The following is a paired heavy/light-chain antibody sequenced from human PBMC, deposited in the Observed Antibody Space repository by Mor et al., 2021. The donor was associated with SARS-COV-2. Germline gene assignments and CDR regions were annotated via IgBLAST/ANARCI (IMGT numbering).Light chain of an antibody. V-gene: IGKV4-1*01. Sequence: DIVMTQSPDSLAVSLGERATINCKSSQSVLYSSNNKNYLAWYQQKPGQPPKLLIYWASTRESGVPDRFSGSGSATDFTLTISSLQAEDVAVYYCQQYYGLPYTFGQGTKLEMK. J-gene: IGKJ2*01. CDR1: QSVLYSSNNKNY. CDR2: WAS. CDR3: QQYYGLPYT.
Heavy chain of an antibody. D-gene: IGHD1-26*01. Sequence: EVQLEESGGGLVQPGGSLRLSCVASGFTFNTYAMSWLRQAPGKGLEWVAHIKEDGSEIYYVDSVKGRFTISRDNGKNSLHLQMNSLRAEDTAVFHCARVLSWGWFDPWGQGTLVTVSS. CDR3: ARVLSWGWFDP. V-gene: IGHV3-7*01. J-gene: IGHJ5*02. CDR1: GFTFNTYA. CDR2: IKEDGSEI.